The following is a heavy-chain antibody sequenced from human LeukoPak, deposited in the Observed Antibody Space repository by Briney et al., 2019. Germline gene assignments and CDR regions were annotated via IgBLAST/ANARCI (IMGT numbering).Heavy chain of an antibody. D-gene: IGHD3-22*01. CDR3: AKDLGRYYYDSSGYYQEVY. CDR2: ISGSGGSA. CDR1: GFTFSSYA. Sequence: GSLRLSCAASGFTFSSYAMSWVRQAPGKGLEWVSAISGSGGSAYYADSVKGRFTISRDNSKNTLYLQMNSLRAEDTAVYYCAKDLGRYYYDSSGYYQEVYWGQGTLVTVSS. V-gene: IGHV3-23*01. J-gene: IGHJ4*02.